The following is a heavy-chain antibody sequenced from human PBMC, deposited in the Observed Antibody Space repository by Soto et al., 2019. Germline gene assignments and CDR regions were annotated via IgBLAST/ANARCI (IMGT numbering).Heavy chain of an antibody. Sequence: QVQLVQSGAEVRKPGSSVTVSCKASGGTFSTYGITWVRQAPGQGLEWMGNIIPLIVTANYAQRFRGRVTITADESTTTAYMELTSLRSEDTAVYYCARVVMTTVPASFYYGLDVWGQGTTVTVSS. D-gene: IGHD4-4*01. CDR3: ARVVMTTVPASFYYGLDV. V-gene: IGHV1-69*18. CDR1: GGTFSTYG. J-gene: IGHJ6*02. CDR2: IIPLIVTA.